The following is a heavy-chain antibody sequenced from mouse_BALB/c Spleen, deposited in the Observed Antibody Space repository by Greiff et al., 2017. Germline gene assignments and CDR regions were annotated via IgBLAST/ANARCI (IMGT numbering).Heavy chain of an antibody. CDR3: ARRYGNSYAMDD. V-gene: IGHV3-8*02. J-gene: IGHJ4*01. D-gene: IGHD2-10*02. CDR1: GDSITSGY. CDR2: ISYSGST. Sequence: EVKLMESGPSLVKPSQTLSLTCSVTGDSITSGYWNWIRKFPGNKLEYMGYISYSGSTYYNPSLKSRISITRDTSKNQYYLQLNSVTTEDTATYYCARRYGNSYAMDDWGQGTSVTVSS.